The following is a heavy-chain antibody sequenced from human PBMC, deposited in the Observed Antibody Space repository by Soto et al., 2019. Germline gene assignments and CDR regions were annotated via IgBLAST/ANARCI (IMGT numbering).Heavy chain of an antibody. V-gene: IGHV4-31*03. CDR1: GDSISSGDYY. CDR2: IHHSGPT. J-gene: IGHJ4*02. D-gene: IGHD6-13*01. Sequence: QVQLQESGPGLVRPSETLSLTCTVSGDSISSGDYYWSWIRQQPGKGLEWIGYIHHSGPTYYNAPLTGRVAMSVDTSKSRFSLRLNSVAAADTAVYYGARGWSQQKYYLDYWGQGTLVTVSS. CDR3: ARGWSQQKYYLDY.